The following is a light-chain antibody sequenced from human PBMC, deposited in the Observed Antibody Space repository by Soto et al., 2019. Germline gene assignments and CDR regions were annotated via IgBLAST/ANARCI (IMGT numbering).Light chain of an antibody. Sequence: DIHMTHSPSSVSASVGDSVIITCRASQDISSWVAWYQQKPGKAPKLLISAASSLESGVPRRFSGSGSGTDFTLIISSLQPEDFATDFCQQGDSFPFTFGGGTKVEIK. J-gene: IGKJ4*01. CDR3: QQGDSFPFT. CDR2: AAS. V-gene: IGKV1-12*01. CDR1: QDISSW.